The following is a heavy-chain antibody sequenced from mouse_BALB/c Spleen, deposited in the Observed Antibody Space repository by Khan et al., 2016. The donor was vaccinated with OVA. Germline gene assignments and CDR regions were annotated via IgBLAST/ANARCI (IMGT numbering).Heavy chain of an antibody. CDR3: ATHYGNPFAF. CDR2: IDPPNDDS. Sequence: EVELVESGAELVKPGASVKLSCSASGFNIKDTYIHWMKQRPDQGLEWIGRIDPPNDDSKYGPKFQAKATLTADTSSNTAYLQLSSLTSEDTAVYYCATHYGNPFAFWGQGTLVSVSA. V-gene: IGHV14-3*02. CDR1: GFNIKDTY. D-gene: IGHD2-1*01. J-gene: IGHJ3*01.